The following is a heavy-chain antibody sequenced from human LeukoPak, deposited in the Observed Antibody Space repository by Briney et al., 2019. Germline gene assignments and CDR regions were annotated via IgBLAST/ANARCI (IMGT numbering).Heavy chain of an antibody. Sequence: SQTLSLTCTVSGGSISSGSYYWSWIRQPAGKGLEWIGRIYTSGSTNYNPSLKSRVTISVDTSKNQFSLKLSSVTAADTAVYYCARRANNDYYYMDVWGKGTTVTVSS. CDR3: ARRANNDYYYMDV. V-gene: IGHV4-61*02. D-gene: IGHD1/OR15-1a*01. J-gene: IGHJ6*03. CDR2: IYTSGST. CDR1: GGSISSGSYY.